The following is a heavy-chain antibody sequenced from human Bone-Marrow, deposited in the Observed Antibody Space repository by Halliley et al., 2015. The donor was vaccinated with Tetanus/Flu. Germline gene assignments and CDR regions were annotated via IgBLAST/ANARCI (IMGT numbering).Heavy chain of an antibody. CDR1: GYSISIGYF. CDR2: IDHSGGA. D-gene: IGHD2-8*01. Sequence: LRLSCAVSGYSISIGYFWGWIRRPPGQGLEWIGSIDHSGGAYYNPSLKSRVTISVDTPKNQFSLKLSSVTAADTAVYYCARGVSGDGTLDYWGQGTPVTVSS. V-gene: IGHV4-38-2*01. CDR3: ARGVSGDGTLDY. J-gene: IGHJ4*02.